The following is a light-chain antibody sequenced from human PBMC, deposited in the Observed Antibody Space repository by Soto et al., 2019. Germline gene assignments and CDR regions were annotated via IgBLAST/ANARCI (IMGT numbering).Light chain of an antibody. CDR2: EVS. V-gene: IGLV2-14*01. CDR1: SSDVGGYNY. CDR3: SSYSTV. Sequence: QSVLTQPASVSGSPGQSITISCTGNSSDVGGYNYVSWYQQHPGKAPKLMIYEVSNRPSGVSNRFSGSKSGNTASLTISGLQAEDEADYYCSSYSTVFGGGTKLTVL. J-gene: IGLJ3*02.